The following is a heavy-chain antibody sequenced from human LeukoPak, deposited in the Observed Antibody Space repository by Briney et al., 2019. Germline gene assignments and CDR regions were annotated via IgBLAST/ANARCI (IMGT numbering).Heavy chain of an antibody. V-gene: IGHV3-23*01. CDR1: GFTFSSYA. CDR3: ANFYYDSSGYYLGRYMDV. J-gene: IGHJ6*03. Sequence: GGSLRLSCAASGFTFSSYAMSWVRQAPGKGLEWVSAISGSGGSTYYADSVKGRFTISRDNSKNTLYLQMNSLRAEDTAVYYCANFYYDSSGYYLGRYMDVWGKGTTVTVSS. CDR2: ISGSGGST. D-gene: IGHD3-22*01.